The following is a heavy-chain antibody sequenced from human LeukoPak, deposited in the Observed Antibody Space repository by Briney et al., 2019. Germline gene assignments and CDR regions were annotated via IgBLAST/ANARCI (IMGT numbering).Heavy chain of an antibody. D-gene: IGHD3-22*01. CDR1: GGSFSGYY. Sequence: HPSETLSLTCAVYGGSFSGYYWSWIRQPPGKGLEWIGEINHSGSTNYNPSLKSRVTISVDTSKNQFSLKLSSVTAADTAVYYCARGPMIVVAPPPYWFDPWGQGTLVTVSS. CDR2: INHSGST. CDR3: ARGPMIVVAPPPYWFDP. J-gene: IGHJ5*02. V-gene: IGHV4-34*01.